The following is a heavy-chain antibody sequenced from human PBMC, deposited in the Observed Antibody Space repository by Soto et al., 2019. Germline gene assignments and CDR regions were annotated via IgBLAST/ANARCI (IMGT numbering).Heavy chain of an antibody. J-gene: IGHJ4*02. V-gene: IGHV4-34*01. CDR3: ARARKVVRGTHPTSGFDY. Sequence: QVQLQQWGAGLLKPSETLSLTCAVYGGSFSGYYWSWIRQPPGKGLEWIGEINHSGSTNYNPSLKSRVTISVDTSKNQFSLKLSSVTAADTAVYYCARARKVVRGTHPTSGFDYWGQGTLVTVSS. CDR2: INHSGST. D-gene: IGHD3-10*01. CDR1: GGSFSGYY.